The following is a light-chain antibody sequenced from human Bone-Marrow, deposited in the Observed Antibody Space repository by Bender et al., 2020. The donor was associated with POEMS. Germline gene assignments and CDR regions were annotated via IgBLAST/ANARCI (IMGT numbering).Light chain of an antibody. Sequence: QSALTQPASVSGSPGQSITISCTGTSSDVGSYNLVSWYQQHPGKAPKLMIYEVSKRPSGVSDRFSGSKSGNTASLTIAALQAEDEAHYYCCSYAGSSTLVFGGGTKLTVL. CDR1: SSDVGSYNL. CDR2: EVS. V-gene: IGLV2-23*02. CDR3: CSYAGSSTLV. J-gene: IGLJ3*02.